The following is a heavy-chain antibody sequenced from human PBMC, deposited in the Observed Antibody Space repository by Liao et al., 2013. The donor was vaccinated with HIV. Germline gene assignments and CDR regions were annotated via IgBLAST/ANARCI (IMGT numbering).Heavy chain of an antibody. CDR2: IDHNGTT. Sequence: QVQLQQWGAGLLKPSETLSLTCAVYGGSFSGYYWSWIRQSPGMGLEWIGEIDHNGTTKYNPSLRSRAAISADTSENRFSLQLSSVTAADTAVYYCASEKGLVDNWGQGVLVTVS. V-gene: IGHV4-34*01. CDR1: GGSFSGYY. J-gene: IGHJ4*02. CDR3: ASEKGLVDN.